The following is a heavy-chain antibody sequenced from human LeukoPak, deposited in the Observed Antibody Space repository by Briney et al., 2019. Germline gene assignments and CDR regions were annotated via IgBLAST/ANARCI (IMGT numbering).Heavy chain of an antibody. CDR3: ARRRSSSGWLDP. CDR1: GYTFNSYW. Sequence: GESLKISCKGSGYTFNSYWIGWVRQMPGKGLEWMGIIYPGDSDTRYSPSFQGQVTISADRSISTAYLQWSSLKASDTAMYYCARRRSSSGWLDPWGQGTLVTVSS. V-gene: IGHV5-51*01. J-gene: IGHJ5*02. CDR2: IYPGDSDT. D-gene: IGHD6-19*01.